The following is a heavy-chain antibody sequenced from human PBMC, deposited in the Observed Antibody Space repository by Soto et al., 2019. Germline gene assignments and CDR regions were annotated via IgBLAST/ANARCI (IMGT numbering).Heavy chain of an antibody. J-gene: IGHJ6*02. V-gene: IGHV1-3*05. CDR3: ARDTGSSWYYYYGMDV. D-gene: IGHD6-13*01. CDR2: INAGNGNT. Sequence: QVQLVQSGAEEKKPGASVKVSCKASGYTFTSYAMHWVRQAPGQRLEWMGWINAGNGNTKYSQKFQGRVTITRDTSASTAYMELSSLRSEDTAVYYCARDTGSSWYYYYGMDVWGQGTTFTVSS. CDR1: GYTFTSYA.